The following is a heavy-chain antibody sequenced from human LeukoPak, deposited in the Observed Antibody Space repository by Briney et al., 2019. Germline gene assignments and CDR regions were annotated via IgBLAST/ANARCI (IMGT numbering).Heavy chain of an antibody. CDR2: ISSNGGST. CDR3: WTYYYDSSGYYQDFDY. D-gene: IGHD3-22*01. V-gene: IGHV3-64*01. J-gene: IGHJ4*02. Sequence: GGSLRLSCAASGFTFSSHAMHWVRQAPGKGLEYVSAISSNGGSTYYANSVKGRFTISRDNSKNTLYLQMGSLRAEDMAVYYCWTYYYDSSGYYQDFDYWGQGTLVTVSS. CDR1: GFTFSSHA.